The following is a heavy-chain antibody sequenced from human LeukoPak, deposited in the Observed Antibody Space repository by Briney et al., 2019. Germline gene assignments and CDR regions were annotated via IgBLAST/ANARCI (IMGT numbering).Heavy chain of an antibody. J-gene: IGHJ4*02. CDR2: IYYSGST. V-gene: IGHV4-39*01. Sequence: PSETLSLTCTVSGGSISSSSYYWGWIRPPPGKGLEWIGSIYYSGSTYYNPSLKSRVTISVDTSKNQFYLKLSSVTAADTAVYYCARLGYDSSGYYPPLDYWGQGTLVTVSS. D-gene: IGHD3-22*01. CDR1: GGSISSSSYY. CDR3: ARLGYDSSGYYPPLDY.